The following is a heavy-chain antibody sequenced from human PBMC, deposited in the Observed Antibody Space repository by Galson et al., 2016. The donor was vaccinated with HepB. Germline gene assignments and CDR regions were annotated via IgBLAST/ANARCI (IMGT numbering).Heavy chain of an antibody. J-gene: IGHJ4*02. Sequence: ETLSLTCTVSGGSISSYYWSWIRQSPGKGLEWIGYIFYTGSSNYNPSLKSRVTISVDTSKNQFSLKLTSMTAADTAVYHCARADMFGYLDYWGQGTLVAVSS. D-gene: IGHD3-3*02. V-gene: IGHV4-59*01. CDR3: ARADMFGYLDY. CDR1: GGSISSYY. CDR2: IFYTGSS.